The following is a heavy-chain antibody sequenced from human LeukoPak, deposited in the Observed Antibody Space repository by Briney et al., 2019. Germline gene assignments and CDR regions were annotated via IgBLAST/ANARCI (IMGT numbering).Heavy chain of an antibody. V-gene: IGHV3-33*01. D-gene: IGHD2-2*01. Sequence: GGSLRLSCAASGFTFSSYGMHWVRQAPGKGLERVAVIWYDGSNKYYADSVKGRFTISRDNSKNTLYLQMNSLRAEDTAVYYCAREGIEVVPAATPYYYYYMDVWGKGTTVTVSS. CDR1: GFTFSSYG. J-gene: IGHJ6*03. CDR2: IWYDGSNK. CDR3: AREGIEVVPAATPYYYYYMDV.